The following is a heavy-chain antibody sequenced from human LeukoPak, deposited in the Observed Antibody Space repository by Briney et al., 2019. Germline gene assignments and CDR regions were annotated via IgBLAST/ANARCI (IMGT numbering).Heavy chain of an antibody. Sequence: GGSLRLSCAASGFTFSSYSMNWVRQAPGKGLEWVSSISSSSSYIYYADSVKGRFTISRDNAKNPLYLQMNSLRAEDTAVYYCARVWVNSGYDYVDYWGQGTLVTVSS. D-gene: IGHD5-12*01. V-gene: IGHV3-21*01. CDR3: ARVWVNSGYDYVDY. CDR2: ISSSSSYI. J-gene: IGHJ4*02. CDR1: GFTFSSYS.